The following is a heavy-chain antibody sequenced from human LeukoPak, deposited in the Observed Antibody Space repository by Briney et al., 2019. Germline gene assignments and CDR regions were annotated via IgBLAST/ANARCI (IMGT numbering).Heavy chain of an antibody. CDR2: IYYSGST. CDR3: ARHRMYYYDSSGRGVADAFDI. V-gene: IGHV4-39*01. D-gene: IGHD3-22*01. CDR1: GGSISSSSYY. J-gene: IGHJ3*02. Sequence: PSETLSLTCTVSGGSISSSSYYWGWIRQPPGKGLEWIGIIYYSGSTYYNPSLKSRVTISVDTSKNQFSLKLSSVTAADTAVYYCARHRMYYYDSSGRGVADAFDIWGQGTMVTVSS.